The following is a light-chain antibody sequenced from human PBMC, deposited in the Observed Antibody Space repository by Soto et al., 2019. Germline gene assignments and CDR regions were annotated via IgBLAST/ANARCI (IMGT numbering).Light chain of an antibody. CDR2: EAS. CDR1: QSVSSD. CDR3: QQYNSWPFT. V-gene: IGKV3-15*01. J-gene: IGKJ3*01. Sequence: EIVMTQSPATLSLSPGERATLSCRASQSVSSDLAWYQQKPGQAPRLLIYEASIRATGIAARFSGSGSGTEFTLTISSLQSEDSAVYWCQQYNSWPFTFGPGTKVEFK.